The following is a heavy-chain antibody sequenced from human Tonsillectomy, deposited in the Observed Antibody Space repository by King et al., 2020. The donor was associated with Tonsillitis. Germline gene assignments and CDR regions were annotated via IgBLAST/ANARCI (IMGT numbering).Heavy chain of an antibody. CDR1: GFTFSSYG. Sequence: VQLVESGGGVVQPGRSLRLSCAASGFTFSSYGIHWVRQAPGKGLEWVAVISHDGSNKYYADSVKGRFTISRDNSKSTLYLQMSSLRAEDTAVYYCAKVPRPTAYSGFDYRLRYYSYGMDVWGQGTTVTVSS. CDR3: AKVPRPTAYSGFDYRLRYYSYGMDV. CDR2: ISHDGSNK. J-gene: IGHJ6*02. D-gene: IGHD5-12*01. V-gene: IGHV3-30*18.